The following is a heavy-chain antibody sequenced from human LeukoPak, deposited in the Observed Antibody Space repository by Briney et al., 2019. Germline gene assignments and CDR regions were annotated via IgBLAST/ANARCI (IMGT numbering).Heavy chain of an antibody. V-gene: IGHV4-34*01. CDR2: INHSGST. D-gene: IGHD5-24*01. CDR3: ARGDGYNYYYYGMDV. J-gene: IGHJ6*02. Sequence: SETLSLTCAVYGGSFSGYYWSWIRQPPGKGLEWTGEINHSGSTNYNPSLKSRVTISVDTSKNQFSLKLSSVTAADTAVYYCARGDGYNYYYYGMDVWGQGTTVTVSS. CDR1: GGSFSGYY.